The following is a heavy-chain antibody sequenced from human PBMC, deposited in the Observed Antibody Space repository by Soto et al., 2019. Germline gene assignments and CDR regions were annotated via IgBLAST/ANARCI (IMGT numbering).Heavy chain of an antibody. Sequence: SQTLPLPCTVSAGSISSSSYYWGWIRQPPGKGLEWIGSIYYSGSTYYNPSLKSRVTISVDTSKNQFSLKLSSVTAADTAVYYCARRGDRGVIIPNKWFDPWGQGTLVTVS. CDR2: IYYSGST. CDR3: ARRGDRGVIIPNKWFDP. D-gene: IGHD3-10*01. V-gene: IGHV4-39*01. CDR1: AGSISSSSYY. J-gene: IGHJ5*02.